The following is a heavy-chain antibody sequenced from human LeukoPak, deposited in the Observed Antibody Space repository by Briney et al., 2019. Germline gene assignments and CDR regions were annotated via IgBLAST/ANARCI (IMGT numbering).Heavy chain of an antibody. D-gene: IGHD3-22*01. CDR1: GYTFTSYG. CDR3: ARMITYYYDSSGYYKTTTGGYFDY. Sequence: ASVKVSCKASGYTFTSYGISWVRQAPGQGLEWMGWISAYNGNTNYAQKFQGRVTMTRDTSISTAYMELSRLRSDDTAVYYCARMITYYYDSSGYYKTTTGGYFDYWGQGTLVTVSS. V-gene: IGHV1-18*01. CDR2: ISAYNGNT. J-gene: IGHJ4*02.